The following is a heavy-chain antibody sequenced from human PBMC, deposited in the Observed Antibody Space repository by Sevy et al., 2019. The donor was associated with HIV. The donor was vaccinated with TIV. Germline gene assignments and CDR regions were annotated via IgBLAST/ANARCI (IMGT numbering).Heavy chain of an antibody. D-gene: IGHD3-3*01. Sequence: WETLSLTCTVSGGSISSSSYYWGWIRQPPEKGLEWIGSIYYSGSTYYNPSLKSRVTISVDTSKNQFSLKLSSLTAADTAVYYCARLDLWSGYPYFDYWGQGTLVTVSS. CDR1: GGSISSSSYY. CDR2: IYYSGST. V-gene: IGHV4-39*01. CDR3: ARLDLWSGYPYFDY. J-gene: IGHJ4*02.